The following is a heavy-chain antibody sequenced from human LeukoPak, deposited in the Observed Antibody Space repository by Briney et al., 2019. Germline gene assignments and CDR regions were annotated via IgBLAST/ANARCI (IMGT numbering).Heavy chain of an antibody. D-gene: IGHD3-9*01. CDR3: ERGPYYDILTGWNGMDV. CDR1: VGTFCSYA. V-gene: IGHV1-69*06. CDR2: IIPIFGTA. J-gene: IGHJ6*04. Sequence: ASVKVSFKASVGTFCSYAISWGRQAPGQGRECMGGIIPIFGTANYTQNFQGRVTITADKSTSTACMELSSLRSEDTAVYYCERGPYYDILTGWNGMDVWGKGTTVTVSS.